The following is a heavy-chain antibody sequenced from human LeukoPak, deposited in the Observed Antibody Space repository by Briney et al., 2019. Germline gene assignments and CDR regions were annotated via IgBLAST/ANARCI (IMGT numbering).Heavy chain of an antibody. J-gene: IGHJ5*02. CDR1: GFTFDDYA. V-gene: IGHV3-9*01. CDR3: AKKGERERYCSGGSCYEDWFDP. CDR2: ISWNSGSI. Sequence: GGSLRLSCAASGFTFDDYAMHWVRQAPGKGLEWVSGISWNSGSIGYADSVKGRFTISRDNAKNSLYLQMNSLRAEDTALYYCAKKGERERYCSGGSCYEDWFDPWGQGTLVTVSS. D-gene: IGHD2-15*01.